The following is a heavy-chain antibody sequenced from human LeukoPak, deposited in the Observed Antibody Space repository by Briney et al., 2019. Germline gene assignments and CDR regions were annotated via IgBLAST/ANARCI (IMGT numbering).Heavy chain of an antibody. V-gene: IGHV3-23*01. CDR1: GFTFSTYS. Sequence: GGSLRLSCAASGFTFSTYSMNWVRQAPGKGLEWVSGITGSGGSTYYADSVKGRFTISRDNSKNTLYLQMNSLRAEDTAIYYCARDERLLSFLKWGQGTLVTVSS. D-gene: IGHD3-3*01. CDR2: ITGSGGST. CDR3: ARDERLLSFLK. J-gene: IGHJ4*02.